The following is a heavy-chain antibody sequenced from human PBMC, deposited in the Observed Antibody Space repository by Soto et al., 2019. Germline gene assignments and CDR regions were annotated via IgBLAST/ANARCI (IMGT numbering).Heavy chain of an antibody. CDR3: ARVEYSGYDGPYYFDY. Sequence: PSETLSLTCAVYGGSFSGYYWSWIRQPPGKGLEWIGYIYYSGSTNYNPSLKSRVTISVDTSKNQFSLKLSSVTAADTAVYYCARVEYSGYDGPYYFDYWGQGPLVTVSS. J-gene: IGHJ4*02. D-gene: IGHD5-12*01. CDR2: IYYSGST. CDR1: GGSFSGYY. V-gene: IGHV4-59*01.